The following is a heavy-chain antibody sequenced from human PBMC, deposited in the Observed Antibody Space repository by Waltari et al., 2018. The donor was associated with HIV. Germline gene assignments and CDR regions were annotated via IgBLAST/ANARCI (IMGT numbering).Heavy chain of an antibody. CDR3: VLSRRGAVLGDH. J-gene: IGHJ4*02. V-gene: IGHV1-8*01. CDR2: MSSDSGKT. Sequence: QVQLVQSGATMKKPGASVKVSCKTSGYTFTDYDVNWVRQATGQGLEWLGWMSSDSGKTGYEQKFKDRVNMTRETATRIRYMELTGLSHQDAAVYYCVLSRRGAVLGDHWGEGTRVTVSS. CDR1: GYTFTDYD. D-gene: IGHD3-16*01.